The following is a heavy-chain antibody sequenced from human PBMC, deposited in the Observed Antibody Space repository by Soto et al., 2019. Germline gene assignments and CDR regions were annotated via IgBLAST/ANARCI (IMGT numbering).Heavy chain of an antibody. Sequence: PGGSLRLSCAASGFTFSGYAMHWVRQAPGKGLEWVAVISSDGSNQYYADSVKGRFTISRDNSKNTLYLQMNSLRVEDTAVYYCAKKVPGSNPLDSWGQGALVTVSS. CDR1: GFTFSGYA. D-gene: IGHD1-1*01. CDR3: AKKVPGSNPLDS. J-gene: IGHJ4*02. CDR2: ISSDGSNQ. V-gene: IGHV3-30-3*02.